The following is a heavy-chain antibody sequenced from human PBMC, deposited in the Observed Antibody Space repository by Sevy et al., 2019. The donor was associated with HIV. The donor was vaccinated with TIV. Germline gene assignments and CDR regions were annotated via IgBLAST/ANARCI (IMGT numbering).Heavy chain of an antibody. CDR1: GFTFSAFS. J-gene: IGHJ1*01. D-gene: IGHD1-1*01. Sequence: GALRLSCAASGFTFSAFSMHWVRQAPGKGLEWVATISYHGSNDHYADSVKGRFTISRDNSKSSLYLQMNSLRGEDTAVYYCALERLSSNVAEYFQNWGQGTLVTVSS. CDR3: ALERLSSNVAEYFQN. CDR2: ISYHGSND. V-gene: IGHV3-30-3*01.